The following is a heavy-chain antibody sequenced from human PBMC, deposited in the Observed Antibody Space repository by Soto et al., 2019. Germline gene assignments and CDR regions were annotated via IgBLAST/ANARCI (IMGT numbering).Heavy chain of an antibody. CDR1: GFSLSTRGVG. CDR3: GHRPALNMRYFGWALDF. V-gene: IGHV2-5*01. CDR2: IYRNDDK. J-gene: IGHJ4*02. D-gene: IGHD3-9*01. Sequence: GSGPTLVNPAQTLPLTCTWSGFSLSTRGVGVGWIRQPPGKGLEWIALIYRNDDKRYSPYLKRRLTTTKDNSKNRVVLIVISRDPVDTATYYCGHRPALNMRYFGWALDFWGQGTLVTVSS.